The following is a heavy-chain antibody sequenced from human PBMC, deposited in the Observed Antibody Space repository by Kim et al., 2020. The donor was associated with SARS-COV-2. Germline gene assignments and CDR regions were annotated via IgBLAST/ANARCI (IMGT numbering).Heavy chain of an antibody. CDR3: ARDHYSNYGRVYYYGMDV. CDR2: IIPIFGTA. D-gene: IGHD4-4*01. J-gene: IGHJ6*02. Sequence: SVKVSCKASGGTFSSYAISWVRQAPGQGLEWMGGIIPIFGTANYAQKFQGRVTITADESTSTAYMELSSLRSEDTAVYYCARDHYSNYGRVYYYGMDVWGQGTTVTVSS. CDR1: GGTFSSYA. V-gene: IGHV1-69*13.